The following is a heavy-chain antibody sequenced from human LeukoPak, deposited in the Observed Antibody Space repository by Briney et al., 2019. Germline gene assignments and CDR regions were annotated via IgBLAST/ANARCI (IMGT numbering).Heavy chain of an antibody. CDR3: AKDALYYDSSGYRGAFDI. J-gene: IGHJ3*02. D-gene: IGHD3-22*01. CDR1: GFTFDDYA. Sequence: GRSLRLSCAASGFTFDDYAMHWVRQAPGKGLEWVSGISWNSGSIGYADSVKGRFTISRDNAKSSLYLQMNSLRAEDTALYYCAKDALYYDSSGYRGAFDIWGQGTMVTVSS. CDR2: ISWNSGSI. V-gene: IGHV3-9*01.